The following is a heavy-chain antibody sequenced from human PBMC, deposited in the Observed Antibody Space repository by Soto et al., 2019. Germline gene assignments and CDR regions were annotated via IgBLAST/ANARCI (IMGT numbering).Heavy chain of an antibody. J-gene: IGHJ6*03. CDR1: GGSFSGYY. CDR3: ARVFARFWSGYYYYYYMDV. CDR2: INHSGST. V-gene: IGHV4-34*01. Sequence: SETLSLTCAVYGGSFSGYYWSWIRQPPGKGLEWIGEINHSGSTNYNPSLKNRVTIRVDTSKNQFSRKLSSVTAADTAVYYCARVFARFWSGYYYYYYMDVWGKGTTVTVSS. D-gene: IGHD3-3*01.